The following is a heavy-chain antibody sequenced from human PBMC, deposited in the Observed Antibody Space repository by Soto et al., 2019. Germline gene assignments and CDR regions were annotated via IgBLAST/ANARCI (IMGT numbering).Heavy chain of an antibody. Sequence: ASVKVSCKASGYTFTSYYMHWVRQAPGQGLEWMGIINPSGGSTSYAQKFQGRVTMTRDTSTSTVYMELSSLRSEDTAVYYCARGPRSSGGYYLFYYYGMDVWGQGTTVTVSS. V-gene: IGHV1-46*01. CDR3: ARGPRSSGGYYLFYYYGMDV. J-gene: IGHJ6*02. D-gene: IGHD3-22*01. CDR2: INPSGGST. CDR1: GYTFTSYY.